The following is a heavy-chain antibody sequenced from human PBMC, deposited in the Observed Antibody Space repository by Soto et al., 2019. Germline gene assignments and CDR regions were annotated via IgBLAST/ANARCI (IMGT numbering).Heavy chain of an antibody. V-gene: IGHV2-5*02. J-gene: IGHJ4*02. CDR3: AHLGILYGDPEYYFDY. Sequence: SGPTLVNPTPTLTLTCTFSRFGLSTSGVGVGWIGQPPGKALESLAFIYWDDDKRCSAALKSRLTITKDTSKNQVVLTMTNMDPVDTATYYCAHLGILYGDPEYYFDYWGQGTLVTVSS. CDR2: IYWDDDK. CDR1: RFGLSTSGVG. D-gene: IGHD4-17*01.